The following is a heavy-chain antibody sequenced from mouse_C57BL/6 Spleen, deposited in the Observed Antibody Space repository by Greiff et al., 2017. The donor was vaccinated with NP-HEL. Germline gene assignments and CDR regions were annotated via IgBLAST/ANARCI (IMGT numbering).Heavy chain of an antibody. Sequence: QVQLQQPGAELVRPGSSVKLSCKASGYTFTSYWMHWVKQRPIQGLEWIGNIDPSDSETHYNQKFKDKATLTVDKSSSTAYMQLSSLTSEDSAVYYCARKEDYYGSSGDWYFDVWGTGTTVTVSS. CDR3: ARKEDYYGSSGDWYFDV. CDR2: IDPSDSET. J-gene: IGHJ1*03. V-gene: IGHV1-52*01. D-gene: IGHD1-1*01. CDR1: GYTFTSYW.